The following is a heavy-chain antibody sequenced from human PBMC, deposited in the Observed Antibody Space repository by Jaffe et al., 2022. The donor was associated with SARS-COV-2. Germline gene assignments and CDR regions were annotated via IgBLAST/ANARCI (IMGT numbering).Heavy chain of an antibody. J-gene: IGHJ5*02. Sequence: QVQLRQWGAGLLKPSETLSLTCAVFGGSFSGYYWSWIRQPPGKGLEWIGEVHHSGTTNYNPSLKSRVTISVDTSKNQFSLKLTSVTAADTAVYYCARNPGSVSGTELDPWGQGTLVTVSS. D-gene: IGHD3-10*01. CDR2: VHHSGTT. CDR3: ARNPGSVSGTELDP. V-gene: IGHV4-34*01. CDR1: GGSFSGYY.